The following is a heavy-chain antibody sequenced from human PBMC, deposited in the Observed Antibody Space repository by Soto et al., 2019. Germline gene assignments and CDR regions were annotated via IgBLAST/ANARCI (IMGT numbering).Heavy chain of an antibody. CDR2: IDPSDSYT. V-gene: IGHV5-10-1*01. D-gene: IGHD6-13*01. Sequence: GESLKISCKGSGYSFTSYWISWVRQMPGKGLEWMGRIDPSDSYTNYSPSFQGHVTISADKSISTAYLQWSSLKASDTAMYYCARSQRGSWQGGDASDIWGQGTMVTVS. CDR1: GYSFTSYW. CDR3: ARSQRGSWQGGDASDI. J-gene: IGHJ3*02.